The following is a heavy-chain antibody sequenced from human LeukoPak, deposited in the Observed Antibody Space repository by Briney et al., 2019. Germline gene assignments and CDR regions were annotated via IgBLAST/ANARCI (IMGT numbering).Heavy chain of an antibody. Sequence: PPETLSLTCAVSGGSISSGGYSWSWIRQPPGMGLEWIGYIYHSGSTYYNPSLKSRVTISVDRSKNQFSLRLSSVTAADTAVYYCAGRKVAHAFDIWGQGTMVTASS. CDR1: GGSISSGGYS. CDR2: IYHSGST. CDR3: AGRKVAHAFDI. V-gene: IGHV4-30-2*01. J-gene: IGHJ3*02.